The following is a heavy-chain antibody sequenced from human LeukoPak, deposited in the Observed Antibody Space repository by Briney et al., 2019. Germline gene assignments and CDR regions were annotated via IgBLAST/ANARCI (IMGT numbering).Heavy chain of an antibody. CDR2: ISAYNGNT. V-gene: IGHV1-18*01. D-gene: IGHD2-21*02. J-gene: IGHJ3*02. Sequence: ASVKVSCKASGYTFTSYGISWVRQAPGQGLEWMGWISAYNGNTNYAQKLQGRVTMTRDTSISTAYMELSRLRSDDTAVYYCARERDVVVTAKGLSDAFDIWGQGTMVTVSS. CDR1: GYTFTSYG. CDR3: ARERDVVVTAKGLSDAFDI.